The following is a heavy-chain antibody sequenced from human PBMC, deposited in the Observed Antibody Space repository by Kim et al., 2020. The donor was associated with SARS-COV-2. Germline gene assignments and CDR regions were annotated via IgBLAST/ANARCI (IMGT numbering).Heavy chain of an antibody. J-gene: IGHJ6*02. Sequence: GGSLRLSCAASGFTFSSYAMHWVRQAPGKGLELVAVISYDGSNKYYADSVKGRFTISRDNSKNTLYLQMNSLRAEDTAVYYCARGLLGPYYGMDVWGQGTTVTVSS. V-gene: IGHV3-30*04. CDR2: ISYDGSNK. CDR3: ARGLLGPYYGMDV. CDR1: GFTFSSYA. D-gene: IGHD1-26*01.